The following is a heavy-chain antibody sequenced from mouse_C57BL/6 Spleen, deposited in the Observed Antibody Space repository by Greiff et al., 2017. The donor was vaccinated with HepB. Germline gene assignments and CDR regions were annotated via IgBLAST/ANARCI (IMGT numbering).Heavy chain of an antibody. V-gene: IGHV1-59*01. D-gene: IGHD1-1*02. CDR3: ARGGYYAMDY. J-gene: IGHJ4*01. CDR2: IDPSDSYT. CDR1: GYTFTSYW. Sequence: VQLQQPGAELVRPGTSVKLSCKASGYTFTSYWMHWVKQRPGQGLEWIGVIDPSDSYTNYNQKFKGKATLTVDTSSSTAYMQLSSLTSEDSAVYCCARGGYYAMDYWGQGTSVTVSS.